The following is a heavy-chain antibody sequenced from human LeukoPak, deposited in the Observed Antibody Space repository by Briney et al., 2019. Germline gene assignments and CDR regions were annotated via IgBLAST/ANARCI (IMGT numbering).Heavy chain of an antibody. D-gene: IGHD3-22*01. J-gene: IGHJ4*02. CDR2: IGDYGSST. CDR3: AKAYYDSSGYFHFDY. Sequence: GGSLRLSCAASGFTFSNYAMGWVRQAPGKGLEWVSAIGDYGSSTYYADSVKGRFTISRDNSRNTLYLQMNSLRAEDTAVYYCAKAYYDSSGYFHFDYWGQGTQVTVSS. V-gene: IGHV3-23*01. CDR1: GFTFSNYA.